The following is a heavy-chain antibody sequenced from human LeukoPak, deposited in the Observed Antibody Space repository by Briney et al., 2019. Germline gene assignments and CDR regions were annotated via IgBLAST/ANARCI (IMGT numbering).Heavy chain of an antibody. J-gene: IGHJ4*02. CDR3: AKDQGSGWYKGIDY. D-gene: IGHD6-19*01. CDR2: ISYDGSNK. Sequence: GGSLRLSCAASGFTFSSYAMHWVRQAPGKGLEWVAVISYDGSNKYYADSVKGRFTISRDNSKNTLYLQMNSLRAEDTAVYYCAKDQGSGWYKGIDYWGQGTLVTVSS. CDR1: GFTFSSYA. V-gene: IGHV3-30*04.